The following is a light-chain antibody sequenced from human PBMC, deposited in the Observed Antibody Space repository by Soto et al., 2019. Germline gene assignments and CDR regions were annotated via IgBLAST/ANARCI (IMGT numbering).Light chain of an antibody. Sequence: ERVMTQSPVTLSVSPGERATLSCRASQSVSSNLAWYQHKPGQAPRLLIYGASTRATGIPARFSGSGSGTEFTLTINSLQSEDFEVYYCQQYYNWPPFTFGGGTKVEIK. CDR3: QQYYNWPPFT. V-gene: IGKV3-15*01. CDR1: QSVSSN. CDR2: GAS. J-gene: IGKJ4*01.